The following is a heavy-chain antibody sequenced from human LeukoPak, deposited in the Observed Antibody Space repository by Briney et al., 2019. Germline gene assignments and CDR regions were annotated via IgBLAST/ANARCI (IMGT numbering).Heavy chain of an antibody. CDR1: GGSISSYY. V-gene: IGHV4-59*01. CDR3: ARTHEYFDY. CDR2: IYYSGST. Sequence: SETLSLTCTVSGGSISSYYWSWIRQPPGKGLEWIGYIYYSGSTNYNPSLKSRVTISVDTSKNQFSLKLSSVTAADTAVYYCARTHEYFDYWGQGTLVTVSS. J-gene: IGHJ4*02.